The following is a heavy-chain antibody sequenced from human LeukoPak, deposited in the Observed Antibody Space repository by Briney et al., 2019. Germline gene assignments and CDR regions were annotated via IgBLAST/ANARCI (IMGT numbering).Heavy chain of an antibody. Sequence: PSETLSLTCDVSGYSIRSGYYWGWIRQPPGQGLEWIGSIYHSGSTYYNPSLKSRVTVSVDTSKNQFSLKVNSVTAADTAVYYCATLGYSSSSEVDWGQGTLVTVSS. D-gene: IGHD6-6*01. CDR3: ATLGYSSSSEVD. CDR2: IYHSGST. CDR1: GYSIRSGYY. J-gene: IGHJ4*02. V-gene: IGHV4-38-2*01.